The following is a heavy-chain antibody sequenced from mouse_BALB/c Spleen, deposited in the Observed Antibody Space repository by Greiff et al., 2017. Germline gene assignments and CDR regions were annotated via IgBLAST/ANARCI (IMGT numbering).Heavy chain of an antibody. V-gene: IGHV1-87*01. Sequence: VQLQQSGAELARPGASVKLSCKASGYTFTSYWMQWVKQRPGQGLEWIGAIYPGDGDTRYTQKFKGKATLTADKSSSTAYMQLSSLASEDSAVYYCARGYYRYDERTNYAMDYWGQGTSVTVSS. CDR3: ARGYYRYDERTNYAMDY. J-gene: IGHJ4*01. CDR2: IYPGDGDT. D-gene: IGHD2-14*01. CDR1: GYTFTSYW.